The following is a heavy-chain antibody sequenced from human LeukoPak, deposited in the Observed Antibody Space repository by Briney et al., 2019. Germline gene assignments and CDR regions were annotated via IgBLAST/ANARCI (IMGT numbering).Heavy chain of an antibody. D-gene: IGHD3-10*01. J-gene: IGHJ6*02. CDR3: AKVGGSGSYNYYYGMDV. Sequence: GGSLRLSCAASGFTFSSYAMSWVRQAPGKGPEWVSAISGSGGSTYYADSVKGRFTISRDNSKNTLYLQMNSLRAEDTAVYYCAKVGGSGSYNYYYGMDVWGQGTTVTVSS. V-gene: IGHV3-23*01. CDR2: ISGSGGST. CDR1: GFTFSSYA.